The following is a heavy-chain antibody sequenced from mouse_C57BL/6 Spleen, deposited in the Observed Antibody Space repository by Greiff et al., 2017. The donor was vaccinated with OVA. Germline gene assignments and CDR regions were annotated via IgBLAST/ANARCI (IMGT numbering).Heavy chain of an antibody. D-gene: IGHD2-5*01. CDR2: IDPYDSYT. CDR3: ASYSNYGAWFAY. CDR1: GYTFTSYW. Sequence: VQLQQPGAELVMPGASVKLSCKASGYTFTSYWMHWVKQRPGQGLEWIGEIDPYDSYTNYNQKFKGKSTLTVYKSSSTAYMQLSSLTSDDSAVYYCASYSNYGAWFAYWGQGTLVTVSA. J-gene: IGHJ3*01. V-gene: IGHV1-69*01.